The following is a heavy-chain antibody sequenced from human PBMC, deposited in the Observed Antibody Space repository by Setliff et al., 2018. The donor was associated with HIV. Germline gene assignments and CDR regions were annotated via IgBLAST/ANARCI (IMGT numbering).Heavy chain of an antibody. Sequence: GGSLRLSCAASGFTFSSYWMSWVRQAPGKGLEWVANINQDGSETYYVDSVKGRFTISRDNAKNSVYLQMNSLRAEDTAVYYCARDHSHLTLGYWGLGALVTVSS. CDR2: INQDGSET. CDR3: ARDHSHLTLGY. CDR1: GFTFSSYW. V-gene: IGHV3-7*01. D-gene: IGHD3-16*01. J-gene: IGHJ4*02.